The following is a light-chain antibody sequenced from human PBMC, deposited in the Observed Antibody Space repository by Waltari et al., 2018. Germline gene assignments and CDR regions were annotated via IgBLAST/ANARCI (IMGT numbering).Light chain of an antibody. V-gene: IGLV1-40*01. CDR3: QSYDSGLSGCV. CDR1: RPNIGAHYD. CDR2: GHN. Sequence: QSVLTQPLSVSGAPGQRVTIYCTESRPNIGAHYDVHWYRQLPGTAPKLHIYGHNNGPSGVPVRFAGSRSGTSTSLTITGLQAEDESDYSCQSYDSGLSGCVYGGRTKLTVL. J-gene: IGLJ3*02.